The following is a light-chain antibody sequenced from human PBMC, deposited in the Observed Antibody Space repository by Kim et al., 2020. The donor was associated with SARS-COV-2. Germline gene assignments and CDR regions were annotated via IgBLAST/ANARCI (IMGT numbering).Light chain of an antibody. CDR1: QRVRSY. J-gene: IGKJ5*01. CDR2: DAS. CDR3: HQRANWPIT. Sequence: LCPGERATLSWRASQRVRSYIAWYQQKPGQAPRLLIYDASYRATGIPARVSGSGSGTDFTLTISSLEPEDFAVYYCHQRANWPITFGQGTRLEIK. V-gene: IGKV3-11*01.